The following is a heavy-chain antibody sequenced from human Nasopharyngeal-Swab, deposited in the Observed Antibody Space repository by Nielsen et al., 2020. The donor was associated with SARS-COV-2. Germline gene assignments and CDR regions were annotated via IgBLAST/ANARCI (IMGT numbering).Heavy chain of an antibody. V-gene: IGHV3-21*01. J-gene: IGHJ3*02. CDR3: AKYSSATDAFDI. D-gene: IGHD6-19*01. CDR1: GFTFSSYS. CDR2: ISSSSSYI. Sequence: GGSLRLSCAASGFTFSSYSMNWVRKAPGKGLEWVSAISSSSSYIYYADSVKGRFTISRDNAKNSLYLQMNSLRAEDTAVYYCAKYSSATDAFDIWGQGTMVTVSS.